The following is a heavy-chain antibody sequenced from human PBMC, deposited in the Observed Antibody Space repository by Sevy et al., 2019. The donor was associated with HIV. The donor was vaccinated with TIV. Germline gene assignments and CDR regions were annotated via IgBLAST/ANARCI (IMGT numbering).Heavy chain of an antibody. CDR3: VRATYISGSDYFDY. Sequence: GGSLRLSCTAAGFTFSGYTMNWVRQAPGKGLEWISSISRTSSYIEYADSVKGRFTISRDNAKNSLYLQMNSLTAEDTAVYFCVRATYISGSDYFDYWGQGTLVTVSS. V-gene: IGHV3-21*03. CDR1: GFTFSGYT. CDR2: ISRTSSYI. J-gene: IGHJ4*02. D-gene: IGHD5-18*01.